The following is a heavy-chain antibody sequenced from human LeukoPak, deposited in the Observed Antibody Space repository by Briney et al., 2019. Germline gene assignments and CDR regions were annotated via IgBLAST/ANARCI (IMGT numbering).Heavy chain of an antibody. D-gene: IGHD3-22*01. CDR2: IYYSGST. CDR1: GGSISSYY. Sequence: SETLSLTCTVSGGSISSYYWSWIRQPPGKGLEWIGYIYYSGSTNYNPSLKSRVTISVDTSKNQFSLKLSSVTAADTAVYYCARDVYYDTDSQDAFDIWGQGTMVTVSS. J-gene: IGHJ3*02. V-gene: IGHV4-59*12. CDR3: ARDVYYDTDSQDAFDI.